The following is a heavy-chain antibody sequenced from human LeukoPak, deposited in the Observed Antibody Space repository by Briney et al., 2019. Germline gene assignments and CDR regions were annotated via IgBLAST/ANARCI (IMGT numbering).Heavy chain of an antibody. D-gene: IGHD3-22*01. CDR1: GGTFSSYA. CDR3: AKSPSYYYDRSGYHYFDY. J-gene: IGHJ4*02. CDR2: INPNSGGT. Sequence: ASVKVSCKASGGTFSSYAISWVRQAPGQGLEWMGWINPNSGGTNYAQKFQGRVTMTRDTSISTAYMELSRLRSDDTAVYYCAKSPSYYYDRSGYHYFDYWGQGTLVTVSS. V-gene: IGHV1-2*02.